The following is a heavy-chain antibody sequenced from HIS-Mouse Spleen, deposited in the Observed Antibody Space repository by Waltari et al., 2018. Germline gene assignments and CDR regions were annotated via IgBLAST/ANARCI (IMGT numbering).Heavy chain of an antibody. V-gene: IGHV3-30*03. J-gene: IGHJ4*02. CDR2: ISYDGSNK. CDR1: GFTFSSSG. CDR3: EGVYGSGSYYFDY. D-gene: IGHD3-10*01. Sequence: QVQLVESGGGVVQPGRSLRPSCAAAGFTFSSSGMHWVRQAPGKGLEWVAVISYDGSNKYYADSVKGRFTISRDNSKNTLYLQMNSLRAEDTAVYYCEGVYGSGSYYFDYWGQGTLVTVSS.